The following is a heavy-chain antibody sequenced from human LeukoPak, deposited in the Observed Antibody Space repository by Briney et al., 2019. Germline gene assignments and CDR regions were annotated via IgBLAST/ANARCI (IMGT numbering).Heavy chain of an antibody. J-gene: IGHJ5*01. Sequence: ASVKVSCKASGYTFTSYDVNWVRQATGQGPEWTGWMNPTSGNTGYAQEFQGRVTMTRDTSISTAYMELSSLRSEDTAVYYCARGSRYYYASDGSPFDFWGQGTLVTVSS. CDR2: MNPTSGNT. D-gene: IGHD3-22*01. CDR1: GYTFTSYD. V-gene: IGHV1-8*01. CDR3: ARGSRYYYASDGSPFDF.